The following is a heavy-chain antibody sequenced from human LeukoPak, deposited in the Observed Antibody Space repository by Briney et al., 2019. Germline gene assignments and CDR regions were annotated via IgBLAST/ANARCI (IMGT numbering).Heavy chain of an antibody. CDR2: INAGNGNT. V-gene: IGHV1-3*03. Sequence: GASVKVSCKASGYTFTSYAMHWVRQAPGQRLEWMGWINAGNGNTKYSQEFQGRVTITRDTSASTAYMELSSLRSEDMAVYYCARGGQQLVQNYYYYYMDVWGKGTTVTVSS. CDR3: ARGGQQLVQNYYYYYMDV. CDR1: GYTFTSYA. J-gene: IGHJ6*03. D-gene: IGHD6-13*01.